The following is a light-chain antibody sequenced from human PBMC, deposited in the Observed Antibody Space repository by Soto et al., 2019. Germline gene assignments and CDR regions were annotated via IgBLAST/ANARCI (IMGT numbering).Light chain of an antibody. CDR2: EDY. CDR1: SGSIASSY. CDR3: QSYDSSSRV. J-gene: IGLJ3*02. Sequence: NFMLTQPHSVSESPGKTVTISCTRSSGSIASSYVQWYQQRPGSAPTTVIYEDYQRPSGVSDRFSGSIDTSSNSASLSISGLKTEDEADYYCQSYDSSSRVFGGGTQLTVL. V-gene: IGLV6-57*04.